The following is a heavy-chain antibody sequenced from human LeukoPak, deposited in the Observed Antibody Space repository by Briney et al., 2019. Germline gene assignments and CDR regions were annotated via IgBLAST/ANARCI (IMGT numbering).Heavy chain of an antibody. CDR3: AREGRELSSGWFDY. V-gene: IGHV3-30-3*01. D-gene: IGHD6-19*01. CDR2: ISYDGSNK. Sequence: GGSLRLSCAASGFTFSSYAMHWVRQAPGKGVEGVAVISYDGSNKYYADSVKGRFTISRDNSKNTLYLQMNSLRAEDTAVYYCAREGRELSSGWFDYWGQGTLVTVSS. CDR1: GFTFSSYA. J-gene: IGHJ4*02.